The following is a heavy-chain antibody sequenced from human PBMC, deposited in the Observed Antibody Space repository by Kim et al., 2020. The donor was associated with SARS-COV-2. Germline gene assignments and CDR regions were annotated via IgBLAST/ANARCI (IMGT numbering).Heavy chain of an antibody. CDR3: ARDPGYYYYGMDV. CDR1: GGSISSGGYY. J-gene: IGHJ6*02. Sequence: SETLSLTCTVSGGSISSGGYYWSWIRQHPGKGLEWIGYIYYSGSTYYNPSLKSRVTISVDTSKNQFSLKLSSVTAADTAVYYCARDPGYYYYGMDVWGQGTTVTVSS. CDR2: IYYSGST. V-gene: IGHV4-31*03.